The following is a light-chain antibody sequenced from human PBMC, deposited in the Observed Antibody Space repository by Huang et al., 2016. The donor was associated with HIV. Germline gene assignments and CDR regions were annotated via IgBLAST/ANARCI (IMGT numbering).Light chain of an antibody. V-gene: IGKV3-15*01. CDR1: ESISSS. CDR2: DAS. Sequence: EIVMTQSPGTLSVSPGVRVTLSCIASESISSSLAWYQQTSGQGPILLIYDASTRATGVPARFSGSESGTNITLTISSLQSEDYAVNYCQQYNDWPPITFGQGTRVDIK. J-gene: IGKJ5*01. CDR3: QQYNDWPPIT.